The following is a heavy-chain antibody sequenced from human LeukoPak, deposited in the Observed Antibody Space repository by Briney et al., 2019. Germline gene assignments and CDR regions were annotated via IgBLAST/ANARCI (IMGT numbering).Heavy chain of an antibody. J-gene: IGHJ6*02. CDR3: ARSGFGVLYYYGMDV. CDR1: GFTFSSYA. V-gene: IGHV3-66*01. D-gene: IGHD3-10*01. CDR2: IYGADST. Sequence: PGGSLRLSCAASGFTFSSYAMSWVRQAPGKGLEWVSIIYGADSTYYADSVKGRFTISRDNSKNTLYLQMNSLRAEDTAVYYCARSGFGVLYYYGMDVWGQGTTVTVSS.